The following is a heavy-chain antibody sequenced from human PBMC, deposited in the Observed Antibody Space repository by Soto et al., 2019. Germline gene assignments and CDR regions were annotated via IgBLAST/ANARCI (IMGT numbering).Heavy chain of an antibody. J-gene: IGHJ4*02. D-gene: IGHD1-7*01. CDR3: ARQADNWNYSPVLFDY. CDR1: GGSISSSSYY. CDR2: IYYSGST. Sequence: SETLSLTCTVSGGSISSSSYYWGWIRQPPGKGLEWIGSIYYSGSTYYNPSLKSRVTISVDTSKNQFSLKLSSVTAADTAVYYCARQADNWNYSPVLFDYWGQGTLVTVSS. V-gene: IGHV4-39*01.